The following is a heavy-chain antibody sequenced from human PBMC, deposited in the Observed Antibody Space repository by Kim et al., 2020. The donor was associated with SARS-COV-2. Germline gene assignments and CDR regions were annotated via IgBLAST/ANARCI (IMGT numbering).Heavy chain of an antibody. J-gene: IGHJ5*02. CDR2: GRP. CDR3: AREWQGWFDP. Sequence: GRPYNHPSLKSRVTISVDTSKNQFSLKLSSVTAADTAVYYCAREWQGWFDPWGQGTLVTVSS. V-gene: IGHV4-31*02.